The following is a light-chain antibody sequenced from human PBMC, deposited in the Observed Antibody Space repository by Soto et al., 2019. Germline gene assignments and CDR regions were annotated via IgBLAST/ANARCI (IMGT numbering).Light chain of an antibody. Sequence: QSALTQPASVSGSPGQSITISCTGTSSDIGSYNLVSWYQHHPGKAPKLMIYEGSKRPSGVSNRFSGSKSGNTASLTISGLQAEDEAYYYCSSFTTSHTYIFGTGTKLTVL. J-gene: IGLJ1*01. CDR3: SSFTTSHTYI. CDR1: SSDIGSYNL. CDR2: EGS. V-gene: IGLV2-14*02.